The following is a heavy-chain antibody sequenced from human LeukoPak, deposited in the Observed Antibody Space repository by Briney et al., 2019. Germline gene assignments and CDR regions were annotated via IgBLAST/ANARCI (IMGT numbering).Heavy chain of an antibody. D-gene: IGHD1-26*01. CDR1: GYTFTSYG. CDR3: ARATGSQGADM. V-gene: IGHV1-46*01. CDR2: INPSAGTT. Sequence: GASVKVSCKASGYTFTSYGISWVRQAPGQGLEWVGIINPSAGTTTYAQKFQGRVTIMSDTSTSTVYMELSSLRSDDTAVYYCARATGSQGADMWGPGTTVTVSS. J-gene: IGHJ3*02.